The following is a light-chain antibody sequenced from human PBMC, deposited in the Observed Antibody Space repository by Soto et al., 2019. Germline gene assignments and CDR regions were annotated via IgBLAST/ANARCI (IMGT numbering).Light chain of an antibody. CDR3: QQSYTTVYT. Sequence: EIQMTQSPSSLSASVGDMVTITCRASQTIGANLNWYRQKLGKAPTLLIYDASTLQSGVPSRFSGLGSGKDFALTITSLQPDDSATYYCQQSYTTVYTFGQGTK. J-gene: IGKJ2*01. V-gene: IGKV1-39*01. CDR2: DAS. CDR1: QTIGAN.